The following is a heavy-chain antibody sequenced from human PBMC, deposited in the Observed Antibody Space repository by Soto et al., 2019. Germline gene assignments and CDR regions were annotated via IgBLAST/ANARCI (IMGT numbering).Heavy chain of an antibody. CDR2: IKSKTDGGTT. Sequence: PGGSLRLSCAASGFTFSNAWMNWVRQAPGKGLEWVGRIKSKTDGGTTDYAAPVKGRFTISRDDSKNTLYLQMNSLKTEDTAVYYCTTGRPDYYYYYGMDVWGQGTTVTVSS. V-gene: IGHV3-15*07. CDR3: TTGRPDYYYYYGMDV. J-gene: IGHJ6*02. CDR1: GFTFSNAW.